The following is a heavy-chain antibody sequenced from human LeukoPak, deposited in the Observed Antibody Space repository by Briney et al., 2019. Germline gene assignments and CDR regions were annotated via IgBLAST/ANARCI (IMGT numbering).Heavy chain of an antibody. CDR3: ARLILAYYYDSSGYSAFDI. Sequence: ASVKVSCKASGYTFTSYDINWVRQATGQGLEWMGWMNPNSGNTGYAQKFQGRVTMTRNTSISTAYMELSSLRSEDTAVYYCARLILAYYYDSSGYSAFDIWGQGTMVTVSS. J-gene: IGHJ3*02. V-gene: IGHV1-8*01. CDR2: MNPNSGNT. CDR1: GYTFTSYD. D-gene: IGHD3-22*01.